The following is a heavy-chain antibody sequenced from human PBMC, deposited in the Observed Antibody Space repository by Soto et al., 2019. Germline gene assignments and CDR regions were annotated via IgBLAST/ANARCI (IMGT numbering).Heavy chain of an antibody. J-gene: IGHJ5*02. Sequence: ASVKVSCKASGYTFTSYAMHWVRQAPGQRLEWMGWINAGNGNTKYSQKFQGRVTITRDTSASTAYMELSSLRSEDTAVYYCARDGPLGYCSGGSCYSVGWFDPWGQGTLVTVSS. D-gene: IGHD2-15*01. V-gene: IGHV1-3*01. CDR3: ARDGPLGYCSGGSCYSVGWFDP. CDR2: INAGNGNT. CDR1: GYTFTSYA.